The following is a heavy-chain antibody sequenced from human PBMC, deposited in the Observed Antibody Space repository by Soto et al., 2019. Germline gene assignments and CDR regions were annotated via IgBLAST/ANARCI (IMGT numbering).Heavy chain of an antibody. CDR1: GGSISSGDYY. V-gene: IGHV4-30-4*01. J-gene: IGHJ4*02. CDR2: IYYSGST. CDR3: ADYYDSSGYFDY. Sequence: SETLSLTCTVSGGSISSGDYYWSWIRHPPGKGLEWIGYIYYSGSTYYNPSLKSRVTISVDTSKNQFSLKLSSVTAADTAVYYCADYYDSSGYFDYWGQGTLVTVSS. D-gene: IGHD3-22*01.